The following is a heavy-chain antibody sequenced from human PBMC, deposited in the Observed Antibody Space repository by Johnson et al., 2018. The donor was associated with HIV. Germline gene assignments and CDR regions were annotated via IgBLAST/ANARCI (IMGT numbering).Heavy chain of an antibody. D-gene: IGHD6-13*01. CDR3: TRSIAATGRDALDI. J-gene: IGHJ3*02. CDR1: GFTFSSYG. V-gene: IGHV3-15*01. Sequence: MLLVESGGGVVQPWRSLRLSCAASGFTFSSYGMHWVRQAPGKGLEWVGRIKSKTDGATTDYAVPVKGRFTISRDDSKNTLYLQMNSLKTEDTAVYYCTRSIAATGRDALDIWGQGTMVTVSS. CDR2: IKSKTDGATT.